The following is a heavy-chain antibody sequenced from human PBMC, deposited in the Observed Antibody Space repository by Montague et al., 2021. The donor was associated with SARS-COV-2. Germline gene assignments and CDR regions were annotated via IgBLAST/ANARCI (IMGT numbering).Heavy chain of an antibody. CDR2: IYNSGST. J-gene: IGHJ2*01. CDR1: GGSISTYY. Sequence: SETLSLTCTVSGGSISTYYWSWIRQPPGKGLEWIGYIYNSGSTNYNPSLKSRVTISVDTSKNQFSLKLRSVTAADTAVYYCAGDFDLWGRGTLVTVSS. CDR3: AGDFDL. V-gene: IGHV4-59*13.